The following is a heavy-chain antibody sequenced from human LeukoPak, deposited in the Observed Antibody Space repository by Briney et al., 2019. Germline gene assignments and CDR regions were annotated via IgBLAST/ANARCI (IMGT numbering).Heavy chain of an antibody. CDR2: IYSGGST. CDR3: ASPIAGTPIRLGY. D-gene: IGHD3-16*01. V-gene: IGHV3-53*01. J-gene: IGHJ4*02. CDR1: WFTLSSDY. Sequence: GGSLRLSCSASWFTLSSDYMSLVRQAPGRGLEWVSVIYSGGSTYYADAVRGRVTTTRDNSKNTLYLQMNSLRGEDTAVYYCASPIAGTPIRLGYWGKGTLVTVSS.